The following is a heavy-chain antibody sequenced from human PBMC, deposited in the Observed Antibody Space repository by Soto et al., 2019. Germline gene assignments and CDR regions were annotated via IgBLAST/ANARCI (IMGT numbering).Heavy chain of an antibody. V-gene: IGHV3-30*18. Sequence: PGGSLRLSCAASGFTFSTYGMHWVRQAPGKGLEWVAFISDDGTSKYYADSVKGRFTISRDNSKNTLYLQMNSLRVEDTAVYYCAKASGSYQCYYDMDFWGQGTTVTVSS. CDR3: AKASGSYQCYYDMDF. J-gene: IGHJ6*02. CDR2: ISDDGTSK. CDR1: GFTFSTYG. D-gene: IGHD3-10*01.